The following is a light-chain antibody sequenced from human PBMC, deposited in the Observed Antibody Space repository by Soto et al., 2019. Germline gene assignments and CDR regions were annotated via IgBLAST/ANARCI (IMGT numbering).Light chain of an antibody. Sequence: QSALAQPPSASGSPGQSITISCTGTTSDVGAYNSVSWYQQHPHKAPKVIIYEVNQRPSGVPNRFSGSTSGNAASLTVSGLQAEDEADYYCCSSAPRNTFVFGSGTKLTVL. J-gene: IGLJ6*01. CDR1: TSDVGAYNS. CDR3: CSSAPRNTFV. CDR2: EVN. V-gene: IGLV2-8*01.